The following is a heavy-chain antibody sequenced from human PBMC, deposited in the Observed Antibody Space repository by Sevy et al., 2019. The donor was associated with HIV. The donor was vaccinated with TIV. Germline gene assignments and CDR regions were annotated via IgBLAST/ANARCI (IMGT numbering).Heavy chain of an antibody. Sequence: GGSLRLSCAASGFTFSTYNMHWVRQAPGKGLEWVSYISSTSNTIYYADSVKGRFTISRDNADNSLYVQMKSLRAEDTALYYCARIGMITFGGAARGAFDIWGQGTMVTVSS. J-gene: IGHJ3*02. D-gene: IGHD3-16*01. CDR1: GFTFSTYN. CDR2: ISSTSNTI. V-gene: IGHV3-48*01. CDR3: ARIGMITFGGAARGAFDI.